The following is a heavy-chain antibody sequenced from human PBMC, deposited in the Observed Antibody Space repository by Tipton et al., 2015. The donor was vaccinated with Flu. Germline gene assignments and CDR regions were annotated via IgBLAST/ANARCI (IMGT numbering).Heavy chain of an antibody. D-gene: IGHD5-24*01. CDR1: GFTFSSYE. J-gene: IGHJ6*02. CDR3: ARWLQDNNYGLDV. V-gene: IGHV3-48*03. Sequence: SLRLSCVASGFTFSSYEMNWVRQAPGKGLEWVSYISGGANSIYYADSVKGRFTISRDNAKNSGYLRMNSLRAEDTAVYYCARWLQDNNYGLDVWGQGTTVTVSS. CDR2: ISGGANSI.